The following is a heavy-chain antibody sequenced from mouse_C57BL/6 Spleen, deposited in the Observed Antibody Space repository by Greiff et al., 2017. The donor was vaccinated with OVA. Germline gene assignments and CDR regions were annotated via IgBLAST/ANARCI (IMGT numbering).Heavy chain of an antibody. CDR3: ARGALYDGYYGAMDY. V-gene: IGHV1-80*01. CDR2: IYPGDGDT. J-gene: IGHJ4*01. CDR1: GYAFSSYW. Sequence: QVQLKQSGAELVKPGASVKISCKASGYAFSSYWMNWVKQRPGKGLEWIGQIYPGDGDTNYNGKFKGKATLTADKSSSTAYMQLSSLTSEDSAVYFCARGALYDGYYGAMDYWGQGTSVTVSS. D-gene: IGHD2-3*01.